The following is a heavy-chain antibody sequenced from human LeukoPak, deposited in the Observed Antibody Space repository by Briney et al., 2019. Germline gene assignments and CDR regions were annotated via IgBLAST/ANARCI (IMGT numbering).Heavy chain of an antibody. V-gene: IGHV4-38-2*02. J-gene: IGHJ4*02. CDR1: GYSISSGYY. CDR2: IYHSGST. CDR3: ARIRTGYPIDY. D-gene: IGHD1-1*01. Sequence: PSETLSLTCTVSGYSISSGYYWGWIRQPPGKGLEWIGSIYHSGSTYYNPSLKGRVTISVDTSKNQFSLKLSSVTAADTAVYYCARIRTGYPIDYWGQGTLVTVSS.